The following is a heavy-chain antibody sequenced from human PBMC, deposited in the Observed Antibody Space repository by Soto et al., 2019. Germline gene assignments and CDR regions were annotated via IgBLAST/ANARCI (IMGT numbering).Heavy chain of an antibody. CDR3: ARGDSSGYTFDY. CDR1: GGSISSGGYY. V-gene: IGHV4-31*03. Sequence: SETLSLTCTVSGGSISSGGYYWSWIRQLPGKGLQWIGYIYYSGTAYYNPSLKSRVSISVDTSKNQFSLNLSSVTAADTAVYYCARGDSSGYTFDYWGQGTLVTVS. D-gene: IGHD3-22*01. CDR2: IYYSGTA. J-gene: IGHJ4*02.